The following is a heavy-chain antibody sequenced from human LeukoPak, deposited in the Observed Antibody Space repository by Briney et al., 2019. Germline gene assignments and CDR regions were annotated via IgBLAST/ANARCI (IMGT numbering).Heavy chain of an antibody. CDR1: GGSISSYY. CDR2: IYTSGST. D-gene: IGHD3-22*01. V-gene: IGHV4-4*07. CDR3: ARQIAVVTEDDAFDI. J-gene: IGHJ3*02. Sequence: PSETLSLTCTVSGGSISSYYWSWIRQPAGKGLEWIGRIYTSGSTNYNPSLKSRVTMSVDTSKNQFSLKLSSVTAADPAVYYCARQIAVVTEDDAFDIWGKGTMVTVSS.